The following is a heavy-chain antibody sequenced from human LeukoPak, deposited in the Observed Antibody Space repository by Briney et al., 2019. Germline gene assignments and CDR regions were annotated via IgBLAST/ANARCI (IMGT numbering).Heavy chain of an antibody. D-gene: IGHD3-22*01. Sequence: PGGSLRPSCAASGFTFRSYSMNWVRQAPGKGLEWVSYISSSSSTIYYADSVKGRFTISRDNAKNSLYLQMNSLRAEDTAVYYCASRESSAYRLNRFDPWGQGTLVTVSS. V-gene: IGHV3-48*01. CDR1: GFTFRSYS. CDR2: ISSSSSTI. J-gene: IGHJ5*02. CDR3: ASRESSAYRLNRFDP.